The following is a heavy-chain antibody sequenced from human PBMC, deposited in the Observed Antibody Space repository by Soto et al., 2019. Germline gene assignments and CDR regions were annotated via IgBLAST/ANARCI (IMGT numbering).Heavy chain of an antibody. J-gene: IGHJ5*02. CDR3: ARGYCSGGSCYSPRYNWFAP. D-gene: IGHD2-15*01. Sequence: QVQLVQSGAEVKKTGSSVKVSCKASGDTSSTYSINWVRQAPGQGLEWVGRIIPILALTNYAQRFQGRVTITADKSTSKVYIELSSLRSEDTAVYYCARGYCSGGSCYSPRYNWFAPWGQGTLVTVSS. V-gene: IGHV1-69*02. CDR1: GDTSSTYS. CDR2: IIPILALT.